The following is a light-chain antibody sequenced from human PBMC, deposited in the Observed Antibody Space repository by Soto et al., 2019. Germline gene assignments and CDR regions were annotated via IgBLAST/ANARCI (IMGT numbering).Light chain of an antibody. V-gene: IGKV3-20*01. CDR1: QSVSSSY. CDR3: QQYVTSPRLT. J-gene: IGKJ4*01. Sequence: EIGLTQSPGTLSLSPGERATLSCRASQSVSSSYLAWYQQRPGQAPRLLIYGAFRRATGIPDRFSGSGSGTDCTITISRLEPEDFAFYYCQQYVTSPRLTFGGGTKVEI. CDR2: GAF.